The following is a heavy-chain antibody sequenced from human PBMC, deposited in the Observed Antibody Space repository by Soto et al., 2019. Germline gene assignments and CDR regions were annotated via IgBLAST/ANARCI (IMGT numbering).Heavy chain of an antibody. CDR1: GFSFSSSA. V-gene: IGHV3-23*01. Sequence: EVQLLESGGGSAQPGGSLRLSCAASGFSFSSSAMSWVRQAPGKGLEWVSAISESGDNTFYADSVKGRFTISRENSKNALYLQMDTLRAEDTALYFCAKGGYTYGLDPWGQGTLVTVSS. CDR3: AKGGYTYGLDP. D-gene: IGHD5-18*01. CDR2: ISESGDNT. J-gene: IGHJ5*02.